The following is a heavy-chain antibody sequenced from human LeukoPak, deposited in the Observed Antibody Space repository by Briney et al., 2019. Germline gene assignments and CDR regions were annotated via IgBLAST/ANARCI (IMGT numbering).Heavy chain of an antibody. CDR2: INSSSSYI. D-gene: IGHD2-2*01. CDR1: GFTFSSYK. J-gene: IGHJ4*02. Sequence: GGSLRLCCAASGFTFSSYKMNWVRQAPGKGLEWVSSINSSSSYIYYADSVKGRFTISRDNAKNSLYLQMNSLRVEDTAVYYCARVQSQLLPDYWGQGTLVTVSP. CDR3: ARVQSQLLPDY. V-gene: IGHV3-21*01.